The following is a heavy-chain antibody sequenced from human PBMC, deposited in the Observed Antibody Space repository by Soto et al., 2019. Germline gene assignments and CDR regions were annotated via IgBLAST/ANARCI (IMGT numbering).Heavy chain of an antibody. V-gene: IGHV4-61*03. CDR3: AGGGTAMVLGPVDY. D-gene: IGHD5-18*01. Sequence: SETLSLTCTVSGGSVSRGTYYWSWIRQPPGKGLEWIGYIYYSGSTNYNPSLRSRVTISLDTSRNHFSLKLTSLTAADTAVYYCAGGGTAMVLGPVDYWGQGTLVT. J-gene: IGHJ4*02. CDR1: GGSVSRGTYY. CDR2: IYYSGST.